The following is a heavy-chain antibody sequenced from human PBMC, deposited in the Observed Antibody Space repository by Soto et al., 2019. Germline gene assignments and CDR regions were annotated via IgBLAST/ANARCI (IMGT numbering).Heavy chain of an antibody. Sequence: PSETLSLTCTVSGGSISSYYWSWIRQPPGKGLEWIGYIYYSGSTNYNPSLKSRVTTSVDTSKNQFSLRLSSVTAADTAVYYCARGLIVMLAGIEELINSHFDSWGQGTLVTVSS. CDR2: IYYSGST. J-gene: IGHJ4*02. CDR3: ARGLIVMLAGIEELINSHFDS. V-gene: IGHV4-59*12. D-gene: IGHD2-21*02. CDR1: GGSISSYY.